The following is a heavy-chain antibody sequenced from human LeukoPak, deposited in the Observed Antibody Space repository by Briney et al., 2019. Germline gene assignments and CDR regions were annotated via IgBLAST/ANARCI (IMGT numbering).Heavy chain of an antibody. CDR1: GYSISSYYY. CDR2: ISHSGST. CDR3: ARTHGYSAYGPLGY. D-gene: IGHD5-12*01. J-gene: IGHJ4*02. Sequence: SETLSLTCAVSGYSISSYYYWVWIRQPPGKGLEWIGTISHSGSTYYKPSLKSRVIISVDTSKNQFSLRLTSVTAADTAVYYCARTHGYSAYGPLGYWGQGTLVTVSS. V-gene: IGHV4-38-2*01.